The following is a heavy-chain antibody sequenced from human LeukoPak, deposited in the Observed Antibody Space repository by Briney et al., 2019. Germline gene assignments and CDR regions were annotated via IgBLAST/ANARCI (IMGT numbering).Heavy chain of an antibody. D-gene: IGHD5-18*01. CDR2: ISGDGDST. CDR1: GFAFSSYS. V-gene: IGHV3-43*02. CDR3: AKDHGYSYGIDY. Sequence: GGSLRLSCTASGFAFSSYSMNWVRQAPGKGLEWVSVISGDGDSTYYADSVKGRFTISRDNSKNSLFLQMNSLRTEDTALYYCAKDHGYSYGIDYWGQGTRVTVSS. J-gene: IGHJ4*02.